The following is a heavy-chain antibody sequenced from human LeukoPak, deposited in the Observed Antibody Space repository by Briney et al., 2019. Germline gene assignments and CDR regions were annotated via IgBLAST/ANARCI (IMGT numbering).Heavy chain of an antibody. V-gene: IGHV3-21*01. D-gene: IGHD5-18*01. Sequence: GGTLRLSCAASGFTFSIHGMNWVRQAPGKGLEWVSGISPGGEIPYYADSVKGRFTISRDNAKNSLYLQMNSLRAEDTAVYYCARDRTADYWGQGTLVTVSS. CDR2: ISPGGEIP. CDR1: GFTFSIHG. J-gene: IGHJ4*02. CDR3: ARDRTADY.